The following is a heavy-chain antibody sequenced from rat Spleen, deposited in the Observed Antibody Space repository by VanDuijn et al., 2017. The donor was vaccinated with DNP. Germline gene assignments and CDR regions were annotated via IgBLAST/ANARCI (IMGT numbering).Heavy chain of an antibody. Sequence: EVQLVESGGGLVQPGRSLKLSCAASGFTFSDYNMAWVRQAPKKGLEWVATIIYDGSRTYYRDSVKGRFTISRDNAKRTLYLQMDSLRSEDTATYYCVKDLRGGSAFEYWGPGIMVTVSS. V-gene: IGHV5S10*01. CDR2: IIYDGSRT. CDR3: VKDLRGGSAFEY. D-gene: IGHD1-11*01. CDR1: GFTFSDYN. J-gene: IGHJ2*01.